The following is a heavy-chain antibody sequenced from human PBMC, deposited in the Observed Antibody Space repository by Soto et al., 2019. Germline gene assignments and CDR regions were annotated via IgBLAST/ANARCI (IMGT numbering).Heavy chain of an antibody. J-gene: IGHJ6*02. CDR2: INPNSGGT. CDR1: GYTFTCYY. V-gene: IGHV1-2*04. CDR3: ARGEYSSSLSRAGYYYGMDV. Sequence: ASVKVSCKASGYTFTCYYMHWVRQAPGQGLEWMGWINPNSGGTNYAQKFQGWVTMTRDTSISTAYMELSRLRSDDTAVYYCARGEYSSSLSRAGYYYGMDVWGQGTTVTVSS. D-gene: IGHD6-13*01.